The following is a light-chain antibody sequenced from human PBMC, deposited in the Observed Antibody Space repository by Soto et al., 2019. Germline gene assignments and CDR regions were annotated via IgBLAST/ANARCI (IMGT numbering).Light chain of an antibody. CDR2: DAS. J-gene: IGKJ2*01. CDR3: QNSSNRRYT. CDR1: QSVSSY. Sequence: EIVLTQSPATLSLSPGERATLSCRASQSVSSYLACLIYDASNRATGIPARFSGSGSGTDFTLTISSLEPEDFALCYRQNSSNRRYTFGKETTLEIK. V-gene: IGKV3-11*01.